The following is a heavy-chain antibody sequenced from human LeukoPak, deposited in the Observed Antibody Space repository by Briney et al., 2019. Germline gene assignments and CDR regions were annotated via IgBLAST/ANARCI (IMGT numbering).Heavy chain of an antibody. CDR2: IIPIFGTA. D-gene: IGHD6-13*01. V-gene: IGHV1-69*13. CDR3: ARDGLESWYGYNWFDP. Sequence: GASVKVSCKASGGTFSSYAISWVRQAPGQGLEWMGGIIPIFGTANYAQKFQGRVTITADESTSTAYMELSSLRSEDTAVYYCARDGLESWYGYNWFDPWGQGTLVTVSS. CDR1: GGTFSSYA. J-gene: IGHJ5*02.